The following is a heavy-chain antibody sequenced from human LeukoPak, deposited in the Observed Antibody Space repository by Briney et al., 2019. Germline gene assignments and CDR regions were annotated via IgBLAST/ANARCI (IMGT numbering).Heavy chain of an antibody. D-gene: IGHD3-22*01. Sequence: GASVKVSCKASGYTFTSYAMNWVRQAPGQGLEWMGWINTNTGNPTYAQGFTGRFVFSLDTSVSTAYLQISSLKAEDTAVYYCARVPYYYDSSGYSDNPYFDYWGQGTLVTVSS. J-gene: IGHJ4*02. V-gene: IGHV7-4-1*02. CDR2: INTNTGNP. CDR1: GYTFTSYA. CDR3: ARVPYYYDSSGYSDNPYFDY.